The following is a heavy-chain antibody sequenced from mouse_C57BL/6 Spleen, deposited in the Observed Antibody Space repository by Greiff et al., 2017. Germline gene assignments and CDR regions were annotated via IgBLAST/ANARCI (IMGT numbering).Heavy chain of an antibody. Sequence: EVKLMESGPELVKPGASVKISCKASGYSFTDYNMNWVKQSNGKSLEWIGVINPNYGTTSYNQKFKGKATLTVDQSSSTAYMQLNSLTSEDSAVYYCASHIGYDYDWYFDVWGTGTTVTVSS. CDR3: ASHIGYDYDWYFDV. J-gene: IGHJ1*03. D-gene: IGHD2-4*01. CDR2: INPNYGTT. V-gene: IGHV1-39*01. CDR1: GYSFTDYN.